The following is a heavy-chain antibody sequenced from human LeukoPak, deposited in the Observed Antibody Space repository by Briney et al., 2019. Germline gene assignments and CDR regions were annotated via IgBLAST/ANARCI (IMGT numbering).Heavy chain of an antibody. Sequence: GGSLRLSCAASGFTFSSYGMHWVRQAPGKGLEWVAVIWYDGSNKYYADSVKSRFTISRDNSKNTLYLQMNSLRAEDTAVYYCAKSSYYDFWSGYGDYWGQGTLVTVSS. CDR1: GFTFSSYG. D-gene: IGHD3-3*01. CDR2: IWYDGSNK. CDR3: AKSSYYDFWSGYGDY. J-gene: IGHJ4*02. V-gene: IGHV3-33*06.